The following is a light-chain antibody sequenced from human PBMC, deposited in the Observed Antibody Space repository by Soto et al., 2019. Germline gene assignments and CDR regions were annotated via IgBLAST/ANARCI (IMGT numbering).Light chain of an antibody. CDR1: QSVSSH. J-gene: IGKJ5*01. Sequence: EVRLAQSPGTLSLSPEERATLSCRASQSVSSHLVWYQQKPAQAPRLLISDASNRATGIPARFSSSGSGTDFSLTIISRQPEDVSVFYFPQRRSCRITFGQGTRLEIK. CDR2: DAS. V-gene: IGKV3-11*01. CDR3: PQRRSCRIT.